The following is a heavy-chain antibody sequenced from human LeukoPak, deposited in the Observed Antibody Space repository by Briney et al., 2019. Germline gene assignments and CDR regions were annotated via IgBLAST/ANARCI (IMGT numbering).Heavy chain of an antibody. CDR1: GFTFISYW. V-gene: IGHV3-74*01. D-gene: IGHD3-10*01. CDR3: ARDRGVRDAFDI. CDR2: INNDGYST. J-gene: IGHJ3*02. Sequence: PGGSLRLSCAASGFTFISYWMHWVRQASGKGLVWVSRINNDGYSTSYADSVKGRFTISRDNAKNTLYLQMNSLRAEDTAVYYCARDRGVRDAFDIWGQGTMVTVSS.